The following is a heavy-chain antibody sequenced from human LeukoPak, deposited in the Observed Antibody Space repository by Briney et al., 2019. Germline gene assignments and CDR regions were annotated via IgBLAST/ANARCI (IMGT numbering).Heavy chain of an antibody. CDR2: IRRGVGST. Sequence: PGGSLRLSCAASGFTVSRNYINWVRQAPGKGLECVSAIRRGVGSTYYADSVKGRFTISRDNSKNTLYLQMNNLRADDTAVYYCAKKGQADDNGKPDWGQGTLVTVSS. CDR3: AKKGQADDNGKPD. J-gene: IGHJ4*02. CDR1: GFTVSRNY. D-gene: IGHD1-1*01. V-gene: IGHV3-23*01.